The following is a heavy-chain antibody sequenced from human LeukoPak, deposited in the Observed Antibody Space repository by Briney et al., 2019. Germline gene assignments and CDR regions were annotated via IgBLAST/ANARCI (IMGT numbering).Heavy chain of an antibody. J-gene: IGHJ4*02. CDR3: ARDPNGGSSWPQPPIDY. V-gene: IGHV1-18*01. CDR1: GYTFTSYG. CDR2: ISAYNGNT. D-gene: IGHD6-13*01. Sequence: GASVKVSCKASGYTFTSYGISWVRQAPGQGLEWMGWISAYNGNTNYAQKLQGRVTMTRDTSTSTVYMELSSLRSEDTAVYYCARDPNGGSSWPQPPIDYWGQGTLVTVSS.